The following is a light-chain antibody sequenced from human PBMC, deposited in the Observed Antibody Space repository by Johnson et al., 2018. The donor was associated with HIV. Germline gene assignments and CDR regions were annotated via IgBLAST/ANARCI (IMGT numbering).Light chain of an antibody. CDR1: SSDMGNYA. CDR2: ENN. J-gene: IGLJ1*01. V-gene: IGLV1-51*02. CDR3: GTWDSSLSAGFYV. Sequence: QSVLTQPPSVSVAPGQKVTISCSGSSSDMGNYAVSWYQQLPGTAPKLLIYENNKRPSGIPDRFSGSKSGTSATLGITGLQTGDEADYYCGTWDSSLSAGFYVFGTGTKVTVL.